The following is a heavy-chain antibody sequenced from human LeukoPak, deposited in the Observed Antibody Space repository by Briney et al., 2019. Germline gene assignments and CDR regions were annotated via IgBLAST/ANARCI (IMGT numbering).Heavy chain of an antibody. V-gene: IGHV1-18*04. Sequence: ASVKVSCKASGYTFTSYGISWVRQAPGPGLEWMGWISAYNGNTNYAQKLQGRVTMTTDTSTSTAYMELRSLRSDDTAVYYCARVVRGSDYYYYGMDVWGKGTTVTVSS. CDR2: ISAYNGNT. J-gene: IGHJ6*04. CDR1: GYTFTSYG. D-gene: IGHD3-10*01. CDR3: ARVVRGSDYYYYGMDV.